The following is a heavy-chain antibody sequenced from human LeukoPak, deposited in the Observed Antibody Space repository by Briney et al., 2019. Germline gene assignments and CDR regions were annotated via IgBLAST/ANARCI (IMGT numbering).Heavy chain of an antibody. CDR2: ISNAGST. Sequence: PGGSLRLSCAAPGSTVSSTYMSWVRQAPGKGLEWVSIISNAGSTYYADSVKGRFTISRDNSKNTVFLQINSLRAEDTAVYYCARDRPGGYYGFDYWGQGTLVTVSS. D-gene: IGHD3-22*01. J-gene: IGHJ4*02. CDR1: GSTVSSTY. CDR3: ARDRPGGYYGFDY. V-gene: IGHV3-53*01.